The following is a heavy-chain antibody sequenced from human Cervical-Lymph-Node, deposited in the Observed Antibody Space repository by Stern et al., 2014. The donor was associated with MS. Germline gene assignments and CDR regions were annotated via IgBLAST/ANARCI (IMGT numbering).Heavy chain of an antibody. V-gene: IGHV5-51*01. CDR1: GYNFTTYW. J-gene: IGHJ1*01. CDR2: IYPGDSQT. CDR3: ARPSNSGLFLHH. Sequence: EVQLVQSGAEVKKPGESLKISCKGSGYNFTTYWIAWVRQMPGRGLEWMGLIYPGDSQTRYIPSFQGHVTMSADTAISTAYLQWSSLKASDTAIYYCARPSNSGLFLHHWGQGTLVTVSS. D-gene: IGHD6-19*01.